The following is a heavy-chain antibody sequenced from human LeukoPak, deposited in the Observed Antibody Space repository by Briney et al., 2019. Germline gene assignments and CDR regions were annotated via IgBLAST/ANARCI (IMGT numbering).Heavy chain of an antibody. D-gene: IGHD6-19*01. CDR1: GYSFTSYW. Sequence: GESLKISCKGSGYSFTSYWIGWVRQMPGKGLEWMGIIYPGDSDTIYSPSFQGQVTISADESINTAFPQWSSLKASDTAMYYCARHRPGYSGGPYYFDYWGQGTLVTVSS. CDR3: ARHRPGYSGGPYYFDY. CDR2: IYPGDSDT. J-gene: IGHJ4*02. V-gene: IGHV5-51*01.